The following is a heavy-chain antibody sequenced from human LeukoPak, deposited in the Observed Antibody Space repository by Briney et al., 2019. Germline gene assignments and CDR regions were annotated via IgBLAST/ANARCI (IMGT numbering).Heavy chain of an antibody. CDR2: INHSGST. D-gene: IGHD2-15*01. CDR3: ARGTPGRYCSGGSCQTNFDY. CDR1: GGSFSGYY. V-gene: IGHV4-34*01. J-gene: IGHJ4*02. Sequence: SETLSLTCAVYGGSFSGYYWSWIRQPPGKGLEWIGEINHSGSTNYNPSLKSRVTISVDTSKNQFSLKLSSVTAADTAVYYCARGTPGRYCSGGSCQTNFDYWGQGTLVTVSS.